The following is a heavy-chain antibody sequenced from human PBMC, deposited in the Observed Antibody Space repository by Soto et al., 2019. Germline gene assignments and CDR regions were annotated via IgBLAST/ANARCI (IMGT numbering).Heavy chain of an antibody. CDR3: ARELSRWGATSASIAFDI. J-gene: IGHJ3*02. CDR1: GFTFDDYG. D-gene: IGHD2-2*01. V-gene: IGHV3-20*01. CDR2: INWNGGST. Sequence: GGSLRLSCAASGFTFDDYGMSWVRQAPGKGLEWVSGINWNGGSTGYADSVKGRFTISRDNAKNSLYLQMNSLRAEDTALYHCARELSRWGATSASIAFDIWGQGTMVTVSS.